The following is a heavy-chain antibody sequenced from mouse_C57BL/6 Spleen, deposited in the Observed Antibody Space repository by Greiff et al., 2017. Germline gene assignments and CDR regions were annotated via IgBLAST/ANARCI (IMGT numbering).Heavy chain of an antibody. CDR3: ARGDYDEEGYAMDY. CDR2: ISNGGGST. Sequence: DVMLVESGGGLVQPGGSLKLSCAASGFTFSDYYMYWVRQTPEKRLEWVAYISNGGGSTYYPDTVKGRFTISRDNAKNTLYLQMSSLKSEDTAMYYCARGDYDEEGYAMDYWGQGTSVTVAS. CDR1: GFTFSDYY. D-gene: IGHD2-4*01. V-gene: IGHV5-12*01. J-gene: IGHJ4*01.